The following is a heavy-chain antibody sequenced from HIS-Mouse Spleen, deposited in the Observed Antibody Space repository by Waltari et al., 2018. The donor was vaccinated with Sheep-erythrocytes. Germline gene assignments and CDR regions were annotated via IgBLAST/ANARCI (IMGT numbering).Heavy chain of an antibody. Sequence: GFTFSSYGMHGVRQAPGKGLEWVAVISYDGSNKYYADSVKGRFTISRDNSKNTLYLQMNSLRAEDTAVYYCAKGGFGGNSNDAFDIWGQGTMVTVSS. D-gene: IGHD3-16*01. V-gene: IGHV3-30*18. J-gene: IGHJ3*02. CDR2: ISYDGSNK. CDR3: AKGGFGGNSNDAFDI. CDR1: GFTFSSYG.